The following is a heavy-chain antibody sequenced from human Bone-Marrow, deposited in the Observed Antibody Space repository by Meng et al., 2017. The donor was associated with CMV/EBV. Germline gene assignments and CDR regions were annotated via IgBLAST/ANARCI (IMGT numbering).Heavy chain of an antibody. CDR2: INHSGST. V-gene: IGHV4-34*01. J-gene: IGHJ6*02. CDR3: ARGRGGYCSSWWGCDGPYGMDV. Sequence: SETLSLTCAVYGGSFSGYYWSWIRQPPGKGLEWIGEINHSGSTNYNPSLKSRVTISVDTSKNQFSLKLSSVTAADTAVYYCARGRGGYCSSWWGCDGPYGMDVWVQGTTVTVSS. D-gene: IGHD2-2*01. CDR1: GGSFSGYY.